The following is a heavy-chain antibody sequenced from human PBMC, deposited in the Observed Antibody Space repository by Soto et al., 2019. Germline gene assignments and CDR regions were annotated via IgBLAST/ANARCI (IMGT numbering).Heavy chain of an antibody. CDR3: AKVGYYDSSGYLRRGSFDY. CDR1: GFTFSSYA. D-gene: IGHD3-22*01. V-gene: IGHV3-23*01. Sequence: GGTLRLSCAASGFTFSSYAMSWVRQAPGKGLEWVSAISGSGGSTYYADSVKGRFTISRDNSKNTLYLQMNSRRAEDTAVYYCAKVGYYDSSGYLRRGSFDYWGQGSLVTVSS. CDR2: ISGSGGST. J-gene: IGHJ4*02.